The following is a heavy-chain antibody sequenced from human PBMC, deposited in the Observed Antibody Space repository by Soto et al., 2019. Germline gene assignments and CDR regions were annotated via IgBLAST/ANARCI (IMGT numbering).Heavy chain of an antibody. CDR1: GFTFSSYG. J-gene: IGHJ3*02. Sequence: GGSLRLSCAASGFTFSSYGMHWVRQAPGKGLEWVAVISYDGSNKYYADSVKGRFTISRDNSKNTLYLQMNSLRAEDTAVYYCAKDRPGHTIFGVVIWQENDAFDIWGQGTMVTVSS. V-gene: IGHV3-30*18. CDR2: ISYDGSNK. CDR3: AKDRPGHTIFGVVIWQENDAFDI. D-gene: IGHD3-3*01.